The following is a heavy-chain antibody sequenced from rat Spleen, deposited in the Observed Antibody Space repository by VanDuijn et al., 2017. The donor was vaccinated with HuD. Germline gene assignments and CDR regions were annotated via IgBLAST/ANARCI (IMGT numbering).Heavy chain of an antibody. CDR3: ATQGELGYFDF. V-gene: IGHV5-29*01. CDR1: GFTFSSYW. J-gene: IGHJ1*01. Sequence: EVQLVETGGGLVQPGSSLKLSCVASGFTFSSYWMYWVRQAPGKGLEWVATISYDGSSTYYRDSVKGRFTISRDNAKSTLYLQMDSLRSEDTATYYCATQGELGYFDFWGPGTMVTVSS. D-gene: IGHD5-1*01. CDR2: ISYDGSST.